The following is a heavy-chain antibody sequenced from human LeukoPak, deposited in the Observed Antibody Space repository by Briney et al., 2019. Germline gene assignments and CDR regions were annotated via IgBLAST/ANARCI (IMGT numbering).Heavy chain of an antibody. Sequence: ASVKVSCKASGYTFTDFYIHWVRQAPGQGLDWMGWINPNSGGTNYAQKFQGRVTMTRDTSISTAYIELSRLRSDDTAVYYCARVAVLMLYGSSFYYFDYWGQGALVTVSS. CDR1: GYTFTDFY. CDR3: ARVAVLMLYGSSFYYFDY. V-gene: IGHV1-2*02. D-gene: IGHD2-8*01. J-gene: IGHJ4*02. CDR2: INPNSGGT.